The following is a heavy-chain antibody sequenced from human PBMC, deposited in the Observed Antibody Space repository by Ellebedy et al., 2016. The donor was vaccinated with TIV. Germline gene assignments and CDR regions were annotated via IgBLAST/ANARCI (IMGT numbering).Heavy chain of an antibody. CDR3: ARDGEREYQLLSSGVYYYYYGMDV. V-gene: IGHV1-18*01. CDR1: GYTFTSYG. D-gene: IGHD2-2*01. Sequence: ASVKVSXXASGYTFTSYGISWVRQAPGQGLEWMGWISAYNGNTNYAQKLQGRVTMTTDTSTSTAYMELSSLRSEDTAVYYCARDGEREYQLLSSGVYYYYYGMDVWGQGTTVTVSS. CDR2: ISAYNGNT. J-gene: IGHJ6*02.